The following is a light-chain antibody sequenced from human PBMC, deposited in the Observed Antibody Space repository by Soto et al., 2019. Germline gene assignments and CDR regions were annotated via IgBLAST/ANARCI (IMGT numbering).Light chain of an antibody. CDR3: SSYTSCSTLWV. V-gene: IGLV2-14*01. J-gene: IGLJ3*02. CDR1: SSDVGGYNY. CDR2: EVS. Sequence: QSALTQPASVSGSPGQSITISCTGTSSDVGGYNYVSWYQQHPGKAPKLMIYEVSNRPSGVSNRFSGSKSGNTASLTISGLQAEDEADYYCSSYTSCSTLWVFGGGTKVTVL.